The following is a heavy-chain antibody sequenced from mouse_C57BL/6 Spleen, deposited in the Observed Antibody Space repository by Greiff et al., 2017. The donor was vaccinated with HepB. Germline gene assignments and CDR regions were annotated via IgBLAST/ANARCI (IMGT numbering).Heavy chain of an antibody. CDR2: IDPETGGT. D-gene: IGHD4-1*01. CDR1: GYTFTDYE. J-gene: IGHJ2*01. Sequence: QVQLKQSGAELVRPGASVTLSCKASGYTFTDYEMHWVKQTPVHGLEWIGAIDPETGGTAYNQKFKGKAILTADKSSSTAYMELHSLTSEDSAVYYCTKLGRGDWGQGTTLTVSS. CDR3: TKLGRGD. V-gene: IGHV1-15*01.